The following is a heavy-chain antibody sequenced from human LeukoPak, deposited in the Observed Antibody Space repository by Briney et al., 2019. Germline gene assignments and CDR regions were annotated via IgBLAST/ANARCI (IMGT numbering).Heavy chain of an antibody. CDR1: GCSISSSSYY. V-gene: IGHV4-39*01. Sequence: SSETLSLTCTVSGCSISSSSYYWGWIRQPPGKGLEWIGSIYYSGSTYYNPSLKSRVTISVDTSKNQFSLKLSSVTAADTAVYYCARQTFYYYYMDVWGKGTTVTISS. CDR3: ARQTFYYYYMDV. CDR2: IYYSGST. J-gene: IGHJ6*03.